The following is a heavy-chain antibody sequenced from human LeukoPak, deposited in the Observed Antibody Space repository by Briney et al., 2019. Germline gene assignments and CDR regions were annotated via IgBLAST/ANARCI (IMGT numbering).Heavy chain of an antibody. J-gene: IGHJ4*02. D-gene: IGHD3-22*01. V-gene: IGHV3-11*01. Sequence: PGGSLRLSCAASGFTFSDYYMSWIRQAPGKGLEWVSYISSSGSTIYYADSVKGRFTISRDNSKNTLYLQMNSLRAEDTAVYYCAKDYYDSSGYYPHYYFDYWGQGTLVTVSS. CDR2: ISSSGSTI. CDR3: AKDYYDSSGYYPHYYFDY. CDR1: GFTFSDYY.